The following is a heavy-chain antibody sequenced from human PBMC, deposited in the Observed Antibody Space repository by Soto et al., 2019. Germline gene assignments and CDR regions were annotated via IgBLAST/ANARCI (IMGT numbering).Heavy chain of an antibody. CDR1: GYTFTSYD. V-gene: IGHV1-8*01. CDR3: ARNGGYYGMDV. D-gene: IGHD2-8*01. J-gene: IGHJ6*02. Sequence: GASVKVSCKASGYTFTSYDINWVRQATGQGLEWMGWMNTNSGNTGYGQKFKGRVTMTRNTSISTAYMEPSRLRSEDTAVYYCARNGGYYGMDVWGQGTTVTVPS. CDR2: MNTNSGNT.